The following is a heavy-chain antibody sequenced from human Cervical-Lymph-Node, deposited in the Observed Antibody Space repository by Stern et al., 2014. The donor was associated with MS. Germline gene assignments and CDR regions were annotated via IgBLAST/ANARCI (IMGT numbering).Heavy chain of an antibody. CDR2: LDWDGDK. D-gene: IGHD2-21*01. V-gene: IGHV2-70*01. Sequence: SDPALVKPTQTLTLTCTFSGFSLSTTGMCLSWIRQPPGKALEWLALLDWDGDKYYSTALKTRLTISKDTSKNQVVLTMTNMAPLDTATYFCVRAREGYYFDYWGQGIPVTVSS. CDR1: GFSLSTTGMC. J-gene: IGHJ4*02. CDR3: VRAREGYYFDY.